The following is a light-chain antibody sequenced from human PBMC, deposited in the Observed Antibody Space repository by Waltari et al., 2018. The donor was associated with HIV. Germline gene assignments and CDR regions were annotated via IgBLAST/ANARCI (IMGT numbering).Light chain of an antibody. J-gene: IGKJ3*01. CDR1: QDISKY. CDR3: QQYDSLPFT. Sequence: DIQMTQSPSSLSASVGDRVTITCQASQDISKYLSWHQQKPGKAPRLLISDASNLQTGVPSRFSGSGSVTDFTFTISSLQPEDIATYFCQQYDSLPFTFGPGTKVDIK. V-gene: IGKV1-33*01. CDR2: DAS.